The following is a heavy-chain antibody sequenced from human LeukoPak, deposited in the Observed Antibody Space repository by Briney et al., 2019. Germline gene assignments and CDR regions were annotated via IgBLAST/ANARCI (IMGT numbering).Heavy chain of an antibody. J-gene: IGHJ4*02. D-gene: IGHD6-19*01. CDR2: IRYDGSNK. CDR1: GFTFSSYG. Sequence: PGGSLRLSCAASGFTFSSYGMHWVRQAPGKGLEWVAFIRYDGSNKYYADSVKGRFTISRDNSKNTLCLQMNSLRAEDTAVYYCAKEPTGEQWLYYFDYWGQGTLVTVSS. CDR3: AKEPTGEQWLYYFDY. V-gene: IGHV3-30*02.